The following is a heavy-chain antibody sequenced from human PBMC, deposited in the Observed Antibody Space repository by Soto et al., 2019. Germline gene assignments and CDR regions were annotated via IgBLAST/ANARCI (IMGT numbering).Heavy chain of an antibody. Sequence: QLHLQESGPGLVKPSETLSLTCTVSGGSISSSSYYWGWIRQSPGKGLEWIGNVYYGGSTYYNPSLKSRVTISVETSKSQFSLKLSSVTAADTAVYYCAGGDYYHSSGYYFYYYTMDVWGQGTTVTVSS. J-gene: IGHJ6*02. CDR3: AGGDYYHSSGYYFYYYTMDV. D-gene: IGHD3-22*01. CDR1: GGSISSSSYY. CDR2: VYYGGST. V-gene: IGHV4-39*01.